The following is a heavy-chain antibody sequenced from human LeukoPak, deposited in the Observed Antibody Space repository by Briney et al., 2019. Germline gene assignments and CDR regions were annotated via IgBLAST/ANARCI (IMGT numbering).Heavy chain of an antibody. V-gene: IGHV3-7*01. D-gene: IGHD2-2*02. J-gene: IGHJ6*03. Sequence: GGSLRLSRVVSGFTFSNYWMNWVRQAPGQGREGVANIKQDGNEKYYVDSVEGRFTISRDNAKNSLYLLLNSLRAEDTAVYDCARLIISSLYRYHYLDVWGKGTTVTVSS. CDR2: IKQDGNEK. CDR3: ARLIISSLYRYHYLDV. CDR1: GFTFSNYW.